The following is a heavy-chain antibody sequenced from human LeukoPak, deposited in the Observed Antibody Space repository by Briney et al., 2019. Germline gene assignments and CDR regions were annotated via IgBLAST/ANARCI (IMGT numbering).Heavy chain of an antibody. CDR1: GFSFSSYA. V-gene: IGHV3-23*01. CDR3: AREEHDYVWGSYRYYYYYGIDV. D-gene: IGHD3-16*02. Sequence: PGGSLRLSCAASGFSFSSYAMTWARQAPVKGLEWVSAISGDGTRTYYADSVKGRFTISRDNSKNTLYLEMSSLRAEDTALYYCAREEHDYVWGSYRYYYYYGIDVWGQGTTVTVSS. CDR2: ISGDGTRT. J-gene: IGHJ6*02.